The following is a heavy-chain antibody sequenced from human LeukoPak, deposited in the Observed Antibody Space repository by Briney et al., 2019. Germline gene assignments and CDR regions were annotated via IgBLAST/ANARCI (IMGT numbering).Heavy chain of an antibody. CDR3: ARDGAVSSGNNYLDY. CDR1: GFSFSSYS. V-gene: IGHV3-48*01. D-gene: IGHD1-26*01. CDR2: ISSSSSAI. J-gene: IGHJ4*02. Sequence: GGSLRLSCAASGFSFSSYSMNWVRQAPGKGLEWISYISSSSSAIFYADSVKGRFTISRDNAENSLYLQMNSLRSEDTAVYYCARDGAVSSGNNYLDYWGQGTLVTVSS.